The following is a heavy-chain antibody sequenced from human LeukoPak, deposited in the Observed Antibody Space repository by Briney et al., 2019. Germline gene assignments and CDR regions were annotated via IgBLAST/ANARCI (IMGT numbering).Heavy chain of an antibody. Sequence: SETLSLTCTVSGGSISSSSYYWGWIRQPPGKGLEWIGSIYYSGSTYYNPSLKSRVAISVDTSKNQFSLKMSSMTAADTAVYYCARPRGHEAYFDYWGQGILVTVSS. CDR3: ARPRGHEAYFDY. CDR1: GGSISSSSYY. D-gene: IGHD3-10*01. J-gene: IGHJ4*02. V-gene: IGHV4-39*01. CDR2: IYYSGST.